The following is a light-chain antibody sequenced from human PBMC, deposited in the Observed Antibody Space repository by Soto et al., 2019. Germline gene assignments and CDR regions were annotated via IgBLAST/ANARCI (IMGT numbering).Light chain of an antibody. CDR1: SSDVGGYNY. J-gene: IGLJ1*01. CDR2: DVN. Sequence: QSALTQPRSVSGSPGQSIIISCTGTSSDVGGYNYVSWYQQHPGKAPKLMIYDVNKRPSGVPDRFSGSKSGNTASLTISGLQAEDEADYYCCSYAGTYTDVFGTGTKLTVL. V-gene: IGLV2-11*01. CDR3: CSYAGTYTDV.